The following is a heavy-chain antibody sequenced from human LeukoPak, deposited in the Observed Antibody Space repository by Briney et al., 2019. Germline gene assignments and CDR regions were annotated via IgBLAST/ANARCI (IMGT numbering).Heavy chain of an antibody. V-gene: IGHV4-39*01. CDR1: GGSISSSSYY. Sequence: PSETLSLTCTVSGGSISSSSYYWGWIRQPPGKGLEWIGSIYYSGSTYYHPSLKSRVTISIDTSKNPFSLKLNSVTAADTAVYYCARHQKNTNYCAFNMWGQGTMVTVSS. D-gene: IGHD2/OR15-2a*01. CDR3: ARHQKNTNYCAFNM. J-gene: IGHJ3*02. CDR2: IYYSGST.